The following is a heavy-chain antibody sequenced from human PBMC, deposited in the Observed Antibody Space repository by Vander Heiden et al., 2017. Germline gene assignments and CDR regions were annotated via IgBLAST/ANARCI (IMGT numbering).Heavy chain of an antibody. V-gene: IGHV3-7*03. CDR1: GFTFRNYW. Sequence: EVQLVESGGGLVQPGGSLRLSCAASGFTFRNYWMSWVRQTPGKGLEWVANIKQDGSEKYYVDSVKGRFTISRDNAKNSLSLQMNSLRAEDTAVYYCARTKPYYCSSTTCYWDYFDFWGQGTLVTVSS. CDR3: ARTKPYYCSSTTCYWDYFDF. J-gene: IGHJ4*02. CDR2: IKQDGSEK. D-gene: IGHD2-2*01.